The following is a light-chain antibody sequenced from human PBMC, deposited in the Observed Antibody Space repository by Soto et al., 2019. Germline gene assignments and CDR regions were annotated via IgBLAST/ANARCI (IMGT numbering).Light chain of an antibody. V-gene: IGKV1-39*01. CDR1: QSISSY. J-gene: IGKJ4*01. CDR2: AAS. Sequence: DIQMTQSPSSPSASVGDRVTITCPASQSISSYLNWYQQKPGKAPKLLIYAASSLQSGVPSRFSGSGSGTDFTLTISSLQPEDFATYYCQQSYSTPLTFGGGTKVDIK. CDR3: QQSYSTPLT.